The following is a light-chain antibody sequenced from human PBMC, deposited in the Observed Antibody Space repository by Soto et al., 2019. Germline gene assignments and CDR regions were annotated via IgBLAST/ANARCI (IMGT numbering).Light chain of an antibody. V-gene: IGKV3-15*01. J-gene: IGKJ1*01. CDR3: DEYNDAPRT. Sequence: EIVVTQAPATLSVSPGERATLSCRASQSVSNNLAWYQQKPGQAPRLLIYGPSTGASGIPARFSGSGYGREFTRAICSLQAEACGVYNCDEYNDAPRTVGDGTKVDIK. CDR1: QSVSNN. CDR2: GPS.